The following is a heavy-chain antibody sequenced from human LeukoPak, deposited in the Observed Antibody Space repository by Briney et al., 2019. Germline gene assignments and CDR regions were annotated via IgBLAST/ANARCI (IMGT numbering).Heavy chain of an antibody. J-gene: IGHJ3*02. Sequence: SETLSLTCTVSGGSISSYYWSWIRQPPGKGLEWIGYIYYSGSTNYNPSLKSRVTISVDTSKNQFSLKLSSVTAADTAVYYCARDYVPFCSSTSCYDAFDIWGQGTMVTVSS. CDR2: IYYSGST. CDR1: GGSISSYY. V-gene: IGHV4-59*12. D-gene: IGHD2-2*01. CDR3: ARDYVPFCSSTSCYDAFDI.